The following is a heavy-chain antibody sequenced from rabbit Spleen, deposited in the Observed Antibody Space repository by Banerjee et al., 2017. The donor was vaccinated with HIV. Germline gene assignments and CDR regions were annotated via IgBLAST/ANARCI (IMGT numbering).Heavy chain of an antibody. D-gene: IGHD1-1*01. J-gene: IGHJ4*01. CDR1: GFDFSDRDV. Sequence: QSLEESGGGLVQPEGSLTLTCKASGFDFSDRDVMCWVRQAPGKGLEWIACINTYTGKSVYASWATGRFTISRTSSITVTLQMTSLTAADTATYFCARDLIGIIGWNFYLWGPGTLVTVS. CDR2: INTYTGKS. CDR3: ARDLIGIIGWNFYL. V-gene: IGHV1S40*01.